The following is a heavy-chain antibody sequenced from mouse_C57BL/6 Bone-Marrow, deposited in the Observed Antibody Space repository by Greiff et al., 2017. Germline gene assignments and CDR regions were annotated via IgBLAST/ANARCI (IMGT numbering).Heavy chain of an antibody. D-gene: IGHD2-14*01. CDR2: IDPSDSYT. J-gene: IGHJ4*01. CDR3: ARFDYRAMDY. Sequence: QVQLQQSGAELVKPGASVKLSCKASGYTFTSYWMQWVKQRPGQGLEWIGEIDPSDSYTNYNQKFKGKATLTVDTSSSTAYMQLSSLTSEDSAVYYCARFDYRAMDYWGQGTSVTVSS. V-gene: IGHV1-50*01. CDR1: GYTFTSYW.